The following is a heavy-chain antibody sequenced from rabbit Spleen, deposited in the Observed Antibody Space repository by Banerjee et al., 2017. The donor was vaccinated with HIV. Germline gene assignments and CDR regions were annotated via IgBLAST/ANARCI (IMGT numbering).Heavy chain of an antibody. CDR2: IAGSSSGFP. CDR1: GFSFSSSDY. V-gene: IGHV1S45*01. Sequence: QEQLVESGGDLVKPGASLTLTCKASGFSFSSSDYMCWVRQAPGKGLEWIACIAGSSSGFPYSATWAKGRFTCSKTSSTTVTLQMTSLTVADTATYFCARDTASSFSSYGMDLWGPGTLVTVS. D-gene: IGHD6-1*01. CDR3: ARDTASSFSSYGMDL. J-gene: IGHJ6*01.